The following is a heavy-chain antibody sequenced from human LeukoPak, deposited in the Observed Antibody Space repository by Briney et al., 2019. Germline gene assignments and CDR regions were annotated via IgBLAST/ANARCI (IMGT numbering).Heavy chain of an antibody. V-gene: IGHV1-2*02. D-gene: IGHD6-19*01. CDR2: INPNSGGT. CDR1: GYTFTGYY. J-gene: IGHJ4*02. Sequence: GASVKVSCKASGYTFTGYYMHWVRQAPGQGLEWMGWINPNSGGTNYAQKFQGRVTMTRDTSISTAYMELSRLRSDDTAVYYCARVLSGGIAVAGTFDYWGQGTLVTVSS. CDR3: ARVLSGGIAVAGTFDY.